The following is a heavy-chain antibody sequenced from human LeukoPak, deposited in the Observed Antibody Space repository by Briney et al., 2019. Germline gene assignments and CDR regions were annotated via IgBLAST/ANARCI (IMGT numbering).Heavy chain of an antibody. CDR2: IYYSGST. J-gene: IGHJ3*02. CDR3: ASGGRPDAFDI. V-gene: IGHV4-59*01. D-gene: IGHD3-16*01. Sequence: SETLSLTCSVSGGSISSYYWSWIRQPPGKGLEWIGYIYYSGSTNYNPSLKSRVTISVDTSKNQFSLKLSSATAADTAVYYCASGGRPDAFDIWGQGTMVTVSS. CDR1: GGSISSYY.